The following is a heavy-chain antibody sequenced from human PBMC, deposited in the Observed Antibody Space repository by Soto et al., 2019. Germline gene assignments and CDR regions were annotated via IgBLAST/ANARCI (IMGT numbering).Heavy chain of an antibody. D-gene: IGHD3-9*01. Sequence: PSETLSLTCTVSGVSISSYYWSWIRQPPGKGLEWIGYIYYSGSTNYNPSLKSRVTISVDTSKNQFSLKLSSVTAADTAVYYCARHPLPEYYDILTGYRARADAFDIWGQGTMVTVSS. CDR2: IYYSGST. CDR3: ARHPLPEYYDILTGYRARADAFDI. CDR1: GVSISSYY. V-gene: IGHV4-59*08. J-gene: IGHJ3*02.